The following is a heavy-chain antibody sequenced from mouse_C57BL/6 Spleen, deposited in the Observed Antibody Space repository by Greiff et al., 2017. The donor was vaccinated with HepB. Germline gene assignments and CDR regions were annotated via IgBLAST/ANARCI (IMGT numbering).Heavy chain of an antibody. CDR2: IWSDGST. CDR3: ARHSNYGYYAMDY. CDR1: GFSLTSYG. D-gene: IGHD2-5*01. J-gene: IGHJ4*01. V-gene: IGHV2-6-1*01. Sequence: VQLKESGPGLVAPSQSLSITCTVSGFSLTSYGVHWVRQPPGKGLEWLVVIWSDGSTTYNSALKSRLSISKDNSKSQVFLKMNSLQTDDTAMYYCARHSNYGYYAMDYWGQGTSVTVSS.